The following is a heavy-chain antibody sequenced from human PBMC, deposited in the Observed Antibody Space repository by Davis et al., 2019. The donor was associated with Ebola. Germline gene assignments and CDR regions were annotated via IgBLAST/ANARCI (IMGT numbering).Heavy chain of an antibody. V-gene: IGHV3-66*02. CDR3: VRGSSSWD. D-gene: IGHD6-13*01. CDR2: LYSAGST. CDR1: GFTVNTNF. Sequence: GGSLRLSCAASGFTVNTNFMSWVRRAPGKGLEWLAILYSAGSTFYADSVKGRFTISRDNSKEILYLHMNSLRTEDTAVYYCVRGSSSWDWGQGTLVTVSS. J-gene: IGHJ4*02.